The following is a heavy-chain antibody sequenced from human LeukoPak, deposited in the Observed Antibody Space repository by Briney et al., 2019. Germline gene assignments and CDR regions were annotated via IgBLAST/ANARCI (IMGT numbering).Heavy chain of an antibody. CDR3: ARGYSYGFGGFIDY. CDR1: GGSISSYY. V-gene: IGHV4-59*01. D-gene: IGHD5-18*01. Sequence: SETLSLTCTVSGGSISSYYWSWIRQPPGKGLEWIGYIYYSGSTNYNPSLKSRVTISVDTSKNQISLKLSSVTAADTAVYYCARGYSYGFGGFIDYWGQGTLVTVSS. CDR2: IYYSGST. J-gene: IGHJ4*02.